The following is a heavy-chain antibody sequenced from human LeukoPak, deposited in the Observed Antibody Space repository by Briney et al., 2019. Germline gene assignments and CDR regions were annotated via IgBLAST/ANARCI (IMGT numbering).Heavy chain of an antibody. J-gene: IGHJ4*02. CDR2: IIPIFGTA. CDR3: ARAYSGYDFFDY. Sequence: TVKVSCKASGGTFSRYAISWVRQAPGQGLEWMGGIIPIFGTANYAQKFQGRVTITADESTSTAYVEVSSLRSEDTAVYYCARAYSGYDFFDYWGQGILVTVSS. CDR1: GGTFSRYA. D-gene: IGHD5-12*01. V-gene: IGHV1-69*13.